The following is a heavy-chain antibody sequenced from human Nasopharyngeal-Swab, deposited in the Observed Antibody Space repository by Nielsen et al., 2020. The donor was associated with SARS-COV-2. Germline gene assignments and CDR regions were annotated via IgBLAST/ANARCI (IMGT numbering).Heavy chain of an antibody. Sequence: GSLRLFCTVSGGSISSYYWSWIRQPPGKGLEWIGYIYYSGSTNYNPSLKSRVTISVDTSKNQFSLKLSSVTAADTAVYYCARDHTLYGDYPPYYYGMDVWGQGTTVTVSS. CDR3: ARDHTLYGDYPPYYYGMDV. CDR1: GGSISSYY. V-gene: IGHV4-59*01. CDR2: IYYSGST. J-gene: IGHJ6*02. D-gene: IGHD4-17*01.